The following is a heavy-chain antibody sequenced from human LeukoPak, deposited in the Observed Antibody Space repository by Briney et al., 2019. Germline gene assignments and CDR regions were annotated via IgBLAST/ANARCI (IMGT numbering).Heavy chain of an antibody. CDR3: ARDTMVRGVIPYDAFDI. Sequence: SETLSLTCTVSGGSISSGDYYWSWIRQPPGKGLEWIGYIYYSGSTYYNPSLKSRVTISVDTSKNQFSLKLSSVTAADTAVYYCARDTMVRGVIPYDAFDIWGQGTMVTVSS. V-gene: IGHV4-30-4*01. J-gene: IGHJ3*02. CDR2: IYYSGST. CDR1: GGSISSGDYY. D-gene: IGHD3-10*01.